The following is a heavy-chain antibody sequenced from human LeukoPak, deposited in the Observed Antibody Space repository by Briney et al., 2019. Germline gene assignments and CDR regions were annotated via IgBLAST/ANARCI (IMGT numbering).Heavy chain of an antibody. CDR1: GGSIGSSSYY. CDR3: ARASYGYCSSTSCQNWFDP. CDR2: IYYSGST. D-gene: IGHD2-2*01. J-gene: IGHJ5*02. Sequence: PSETLSLTCTVSGGSIGSSSYYWGWIRQPPGKGLEWIGSIYYSGSTYYNPSLKSRVTISVDTSKNQFSLKLSSVTAADTAVYYCARASYGYCSSTSCQNWFDPWGQGTLVTVSS. V-gene: IGHV4-39*07.